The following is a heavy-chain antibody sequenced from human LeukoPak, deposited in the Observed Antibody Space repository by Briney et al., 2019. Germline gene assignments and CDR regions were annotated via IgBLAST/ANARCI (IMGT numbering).Heavy chain of an antibody. CDR2: IIPSLGTA. V-gene: IGHV1-69*06. D-gene: IGHD2-15*01. Sequence: SVKVSCKASGGTFSSYAISWVRQAPGQGLEWMGGIIPSLGTANYAQKFKGRVTITADKSTSTAYMELSSLRSEDTAVYYCAXXXXXXXGRKYYYYMDVWGKGTTVTISS. J-gene: IGHJ6*03. CDR1: GGTFSSYA. CDR3: AXXXXXXXGRKYYYYMDV.